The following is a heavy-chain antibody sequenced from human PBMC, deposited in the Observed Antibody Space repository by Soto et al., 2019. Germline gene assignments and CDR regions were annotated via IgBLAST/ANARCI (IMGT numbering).Heavy chain of an antibody. D-gene: IGHD7-27*01. CDR2: ISGSGGST. V-gene: IGHV3-23*01. CDR3: AKDPRWGNDLDY. J-gene: IGHJ4*02. CDR1: GFTFSSYA. Sequence: EVQLLESGGGLVQPGGSLRLSCAASGFTFSSYAMSWVRQAPGKRLEWVSAISGSGGSTYYADSVKGRFTISRDNSKNTLYLQMNSLRAEDTAVYYCAKDPRWGNDLDYWGQGTLVTVSS.